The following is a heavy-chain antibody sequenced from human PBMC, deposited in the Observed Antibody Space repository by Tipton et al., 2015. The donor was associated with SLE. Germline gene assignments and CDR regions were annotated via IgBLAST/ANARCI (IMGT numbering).Heavy chain of an antibody. V-gene: IGHV3-7*03. D-gene: IGHD4-11*01. Sequence: SLRLSCAASGFIFSPYAMTWVRQAPGKGLEWVANMKQDGSETHYVDSVKGRFTVSRDNAENSLFLQMTSLRVEDTAVYYCARDHYSKNLDFWGQGTLVTVSS. CDR2: MKQDGSET. CDR1: GFIFSPYA. CDR3: ARDHYSKNLDF. J-gene: IGHJ4*02.